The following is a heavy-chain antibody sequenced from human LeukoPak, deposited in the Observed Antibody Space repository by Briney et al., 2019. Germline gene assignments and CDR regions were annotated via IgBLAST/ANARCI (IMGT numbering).Heavy chain of an antibody. V-gene: IGHV3-9*01. D-gene: IGHD6-13*01. Sequence: PGGSLRLSCAASGFTFDDYAMHWVRQAPGKGLEWVSGISWNSGSIGYADSVKGRFTISRGNAKNSLYLQMNSLRAEDTALYYCAKAAQSIAAAGTPDYWGQGTLVTVSS. CDR2: ISWNSGSI. CDR1: GFTFDDYA. CDR3: AKAAQSIAAAGTPDY. J-gene: IGHJ4*02.